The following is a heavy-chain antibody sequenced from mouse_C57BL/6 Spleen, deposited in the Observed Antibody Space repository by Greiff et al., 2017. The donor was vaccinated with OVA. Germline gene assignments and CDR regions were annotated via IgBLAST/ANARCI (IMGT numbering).Heavy chain of an antibody. CDR2: IWSGGST. V-gene: IGHV2-2*01. D-gene: IGHD1-1*01. CDR3: ARKGEGYYGSSPYAMDY. Sequence: QVHVKQSGPGLVQPSQSLSITCTVSGFSLTSYGVHWVRQSPGKGLEWLGVIWSGGSTDYNAAFISRLSISKDNSKSQVFFKMNSLQADDTAIYYCARKGEGYYGSSPYAMDYWGQGTSVTVSS. CDR1: GFSLTSYG. J-gene: IGHJ4*01.